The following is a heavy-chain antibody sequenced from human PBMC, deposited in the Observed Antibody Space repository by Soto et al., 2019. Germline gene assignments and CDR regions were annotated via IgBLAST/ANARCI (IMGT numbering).Heavy chain of an antibody. D-gene: IGHD6-6*01. V-gene: IGHV1-8*01. J-gene: IGHJ4*02. CDR3: ARVPTKPSIAARRAQYCFDY. CDR2: MNPNSGNT. CDR1: GYTFTSYD. Sequence: ASVKVSCKASGYTFTSYDINWVRQATGQGLEWMGWMNPNSGNTGYAQKFQGRVTMTRNTSISTAYMGLSSLRSEDTAVYYCARVPTKPSIAARRAQYCFDYWGQGTLVTVSS.